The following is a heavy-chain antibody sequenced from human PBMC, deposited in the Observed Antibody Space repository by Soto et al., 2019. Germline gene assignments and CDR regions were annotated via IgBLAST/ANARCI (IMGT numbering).Heavy chain of an antibody. V-gene: IGHV4-39*01. D-gene: IGHD3-10*01. Sequence: PSATLSRTCTVSGGSISSSSYYWGWILQPPGKGLESIVSIYYSGSTYYNPSLKRRVTISVDTSKNQLSLKLSSVTAADTAVYYCARLWFGPNTAFDIWGQGTMVTVSS. J-gene: IGHJ3*02. CDR1: GGSISSSSYY. CDR3: ARLWFGPNTAFDI. CDR2: IYYSGST.